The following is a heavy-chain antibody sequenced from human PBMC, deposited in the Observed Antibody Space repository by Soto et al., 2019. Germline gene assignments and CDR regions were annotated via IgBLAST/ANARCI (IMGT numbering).Heavy chain of an antibody. Sequence: GESLKMSCMGSGYKVSTWHNFTSYWIAWVRQMPGEGLEWMGIIYPGDSDTRYSPSFQGHVTISADKSISTAYLQWSSLKASDTAMYYCARTSMQSRGYSYGHGGMDVWGQGTTVTVSS. CDR1: GYKVSTWHNFTSYW. CDR2: IYPGDSDT. CDR3: ARTSMQSRGYSYGHGGMDV. D-gene: IGHD5-18*01. V-gene: IGHV5-51*01. J-gene: IGHJ6*02.